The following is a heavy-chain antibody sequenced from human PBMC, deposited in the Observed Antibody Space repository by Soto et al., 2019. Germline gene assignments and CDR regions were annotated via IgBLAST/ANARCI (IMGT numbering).Heavy chain of an antibody. CDR2: ISVSGGST. CDR1: VFTFSSYS. J-gene: IGHJ4*02. CDR3: AKRSTIYSSSRGALEY. V-gene: IGHV3-23*01. Sequence: GGSLRLSCAASVFTFSSYSMSWVRQAPGKGLECVSAISVSGGSTYYADSVKGRFTISRDNSKNTLYLQMNSLRAEDTAVYYCAKRSTIYSSSRGALEYWGQGTMVTVSS. D-gene: IGHD6-6*01.